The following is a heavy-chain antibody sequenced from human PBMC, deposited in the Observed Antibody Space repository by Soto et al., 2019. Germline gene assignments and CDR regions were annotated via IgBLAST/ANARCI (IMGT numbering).Heavy chain of an antibody. V-gene: IGHV3-30-3*01. CDR1: GFTFSSYA. D-gene: IGHD1-26*01. Sequence: QVQLVESGGGVVQPGRSLRLSCAASGFTFSSYAMHWVRQAPGKGLEWVAVISYDGSNKYYADSVKGRFTISRDNSKNTLYLPMYSLRVEDTAVYYCARARENSPRSYYFDYCGQGTLVTVSS. J-gene: IGHJ4*02. CDR2: ISYDGSNK. CDR3: ARARENSPRSYYFDY.